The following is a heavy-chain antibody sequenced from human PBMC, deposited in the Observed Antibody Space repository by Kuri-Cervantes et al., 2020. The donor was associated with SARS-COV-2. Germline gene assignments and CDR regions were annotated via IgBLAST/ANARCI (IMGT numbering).Heavy chain of an antibody. J-gene: IGHJ4*02. Sequence: LALTWAASGFTFSSYAMHWVRQAPGKGLEWVSYISSGGNNMYYADSVKGRFTISRVNSKNTLYLQMNSLRAEDTAVYYCAREAAAGTEIDYWGQGTLVTVSS. CDR3: AREAAAGTEIDY. V-gene: IGHV3-30*04. CDR1: GFTFSSYA. CDR2: ISSGGNNM. D-gene: IGHD6-13*01.